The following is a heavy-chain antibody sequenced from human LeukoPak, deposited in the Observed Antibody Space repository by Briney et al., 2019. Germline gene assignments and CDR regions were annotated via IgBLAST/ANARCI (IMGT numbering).Heavy chain of an antibody. D-gene: IGHD3-22*01. V-gene: IGHV3-9*03. CDR1: GFTFDDYA. J-gene: IGHJ4*02. CDR2: ISWNSGSI. CDR3: AKSPYDSSGYLDY. Sequence: GRSLRLSXAASGFTFDDYAMHWVRQAPGKGVEWVSGISWNSGSIGYADSVKGRFTISRDNAKNSLYLQMNSLRAEDMALYYCAKSPYDSSGYLDYWGQGTLVTVSS.